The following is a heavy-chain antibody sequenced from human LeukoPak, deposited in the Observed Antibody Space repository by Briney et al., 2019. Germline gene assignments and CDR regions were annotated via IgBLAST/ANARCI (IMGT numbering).Heavy chain of an antibody. CDR1: GFTFRTYA. D-gene: IGHD1-26*01. J-gene: IGHJ4*02. CDR2: IGISDTTT. V-gene: IGHV3-48*04. Sequence: GGSLRLSCTASGFTFRTYAMSWVRQAPGKGPQWVSYIGISDTTTYYADSVKGRFTISRDNAKNSLYLQMSSLRVEGTAIYYCARDSGVGGTFDYWGQGSLLTVSS. CDR3: ARDSGVGGTFDY.